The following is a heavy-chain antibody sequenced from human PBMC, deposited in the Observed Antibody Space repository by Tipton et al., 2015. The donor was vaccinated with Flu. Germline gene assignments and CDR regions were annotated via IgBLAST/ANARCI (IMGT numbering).Heavy chain of an antibody. CDR2: INQSGST. CDR3: ARGTGHTNAYLDY. D-gene: IGHD1-1*01. Sequence: TLSLTCDVSGYSITSGYYWSWIRQPPGKGLEWIGEINQSGSTNYNPSLKSRVTISVDTSKNQFSLKVRSLTAADTAVYYCARGTGHTNAYLDYWGQGPLRTVSS. CDR1: GYSITSGYY. J-gene: IGHJ4*02. V-gene: IGHV4-34*01.